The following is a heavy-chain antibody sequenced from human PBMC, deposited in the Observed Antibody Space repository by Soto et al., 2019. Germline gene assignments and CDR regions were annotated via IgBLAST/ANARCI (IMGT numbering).Heavy chain of an antibody. CDR1: GGTFSSYT. V-gene: IGHV1-69*12. D-gene: IGHD1-26*01. J-gene: IGHJ2*01. CDR2: IIPIFGTA. CDR3: AGANHRWVQLWYFDL. Sequence: QVQLVQSGAEVKKPGSSVTVSCKASGGTFSSYTISWVRQAPGQALEGMGGIIPIFGTATYAQEVQGRVTMSAGGSTSTAYVELSGLSSEDTDVDCCAGANHRWVQLWYFDLWGRGTLVTVSS.